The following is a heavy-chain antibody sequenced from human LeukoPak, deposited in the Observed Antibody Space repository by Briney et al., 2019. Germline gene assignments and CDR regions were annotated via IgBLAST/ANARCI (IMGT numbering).Heavy chain of an antibody. Sequence: GRSLRLSCAASGFTFSSYSMNWVRQAPGKGLEWVSSISSSSSYIYYADSVKGRFTISRDNAKNSLYLQMNSLRAEDTAVYYCARLGYCSSTSCYPDYWGQGTLVTVSS. J-gene: IGHJ4*02. V-gene: IGHV3-21*01. CDR2: ISSSSSYI. CDR1: GFTFSSYS. D-gene: IGHD2-2*01. CDR3: ARLGYCSSTSCYPDY.